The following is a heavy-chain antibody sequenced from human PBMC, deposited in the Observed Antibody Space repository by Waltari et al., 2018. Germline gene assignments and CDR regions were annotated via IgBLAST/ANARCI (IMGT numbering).Heavy chain of an antibody. CDR1: GFTFSSYA. D-gene: IGHD5-12*01. J-gene: IGHJ4*02. V-gene: IGHV3-23*01. Sequence: EVQLLESGGGLVQPGGSLRLSCAASGFTFSSYALSWVRQAPGKGLEWVSAISGSGGSTYYADSVKGRFTISRDNSKNTLYLQMNSLRAEDTAVYYCAKGSRWLQQKLDYWGQGTLVTVSS. CDR2: ISGSGGST. CDR3: AKGSRWLQQKLDY.